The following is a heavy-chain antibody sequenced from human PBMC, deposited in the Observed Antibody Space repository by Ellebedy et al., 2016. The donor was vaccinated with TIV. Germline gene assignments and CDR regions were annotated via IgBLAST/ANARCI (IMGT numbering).Heavy chain of an antibody. J-gene: IGHJ5*02. CDR2: IYYSGST. Sequence: MPSETLSLTCTVSGGSISSGDYYWSWIRQPPGKGLEWIGYIYYSGSTYYNPSLKSRVTISVDTSKNQFSLKLSSVTAADTAVYYCARHVVLARGFDPWGQGTLVTVSS. CDR1: GGSISSGDYY. CDR3: ARHVVLARGFDP. D-gene: IGHD4/OR15-4a*01. V-gene: IGHV4-39*01.